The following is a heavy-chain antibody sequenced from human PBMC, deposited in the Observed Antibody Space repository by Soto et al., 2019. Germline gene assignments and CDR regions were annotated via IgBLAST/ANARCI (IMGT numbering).Heavy chain of an antibody. CDR3: AREQQLRLDP. Sequence: GASVKVSCKTSGYTFTAYGITWVRQAPGQGLEWMGWMNAYNGNTRYAQKLQGRVTMTTDTSTSTAYMELRSLTSDDTAVYYCAREQQLRLDPWGQGTLVTVSS. J-gene: IGHJ5*02. V-gene: IGHV1-18*01. D-gene: IGHD6-13*01. CDR2: MNAYNGNT. CDR1: GYTFTAYG.